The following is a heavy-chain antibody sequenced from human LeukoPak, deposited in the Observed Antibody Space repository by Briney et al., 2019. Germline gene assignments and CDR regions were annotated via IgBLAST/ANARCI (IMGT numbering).Heavy chain of an antibody. CDR2: IYTSGST. CDR1: GGSISSGSYY. V-gene: IGHV4-61*02. CDR3: ARGGITGTTGAFDI. Sequence: SETLSLACTVSGGSISSGSYYWSWIRQPAGKGLEWIGRIYTSGSTNYNPSLKSRVTISVDTSKNQFSLKLSSVTAADTAVYYCARGGITGTTGAFDIWGQGTTVTVSS. J-gene: IGHJ3*02. D-gene: IGHD1-7*01.